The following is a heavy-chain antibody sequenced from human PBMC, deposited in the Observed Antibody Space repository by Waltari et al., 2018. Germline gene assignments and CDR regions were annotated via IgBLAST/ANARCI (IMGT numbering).Heavy chain of an antibody. CDR2: ISYDGSNK. V-gene: IGHV3-30*03. J-gene: IGHJ4*02. CDR3: ARDRAAAGREDFDY. D-gene: IGHD6-13*01. Sequence: QVQLVESGGGVVQPGRSLRLSCAASGFTFSSYGMHWVRQAPGKGLEWVAVISYDGSNKYYADSVKGRFTISRDNSKNTLYLQMNSLRAEDTAVYYCARDRAAAGREDFDYWGQGTLVTVSS. CDR1: GFTFSSYG.